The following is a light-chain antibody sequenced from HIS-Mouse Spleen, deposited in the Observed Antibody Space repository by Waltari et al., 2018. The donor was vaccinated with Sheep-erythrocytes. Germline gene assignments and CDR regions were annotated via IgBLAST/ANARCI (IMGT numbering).Light chain of an antibody. CDR1: KLGDKY. CDR3: QAWDSSTAWV. V-gene: IGLV3-1*01. CDR2: QDS. J-gene: IGLJ3*02. Sequence: SYELTQPPSVSVSPGQTASITCSGDKLGDKYACWYQQKPGQSTVLVIYQDSKRPSGIPERFSGSNSGTTATLTISGTQAMDEADYYCQAWDSSTAWVFGGGTKLTVL.